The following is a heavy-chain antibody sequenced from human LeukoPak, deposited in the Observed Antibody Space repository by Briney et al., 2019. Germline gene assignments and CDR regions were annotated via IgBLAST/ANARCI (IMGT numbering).Heavy chain of an antibody. CDR3: AREGDSSSVAWFDP. CDR1: GYSISSGYY. Sequence: SETLSLTCTVSGYSISSGYYWGWIRQPPGKGLEWIGSIYHSGRTYYNPSLKSRVTISVDTSKNQFSLKLSSVTAADTAVYYCAREGDSSSVAWFDPWGQGTLVTVSS. J-gene: IGHJ5*02. D-gene: IGHD6-13*01. CDR2: IYHSGRT. V-gene: IGHV4-38-2*02.